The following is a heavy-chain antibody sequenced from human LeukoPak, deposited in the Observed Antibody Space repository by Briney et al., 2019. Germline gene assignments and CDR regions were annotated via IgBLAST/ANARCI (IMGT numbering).Heavy chain of an antibody. Sequence: GGSLRLSCAASGLTFSSYGMNWVRQAPGKGLEWVSSISGSGDSTYHANSVRGRFTVSRDKSKNTLYLQMNSLRAEDTAVYYCAKGPSVLRYDSSGYYYDYWGQGTLVTVSS. CDR2: ISGSGDST. CDR3: AKGPSVLRYDSSGYYYDY. D-gene: IGHD3-22*01. V-gene: IGHV3-23*01. J-gene: IGHJ4*02. CDR1: GLTFSSYG.